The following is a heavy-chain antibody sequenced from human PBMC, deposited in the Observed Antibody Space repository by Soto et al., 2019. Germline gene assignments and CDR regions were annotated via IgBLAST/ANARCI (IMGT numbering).Heavy chain of an antibody. CDR1: GFSLSTTAEG. CDR3: AQGSCSSADCYPNPYLDY. Sequence: QITLKESGPTLVKPTQTLTLTCTFSGFSLSTTAEGVGWIRQPPGKALEWLALIYWDDDERYSPSLKSRLTNTKDTSKNQVVLTMTNVDPVDTATYYCAQGSCSSADCYPNPYLDYWGQGILVTVSS. V-gene: IGHV2-5*02. J-gene: IGHJ4*02. D-gene: IGHD2-2*01. CDR2: IYWDDDE.